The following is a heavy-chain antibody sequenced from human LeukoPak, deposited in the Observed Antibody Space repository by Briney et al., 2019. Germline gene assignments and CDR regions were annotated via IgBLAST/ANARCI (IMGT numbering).Heavy chain of an antibody. CDR2: IYPAGSDT. Sequence: GESLKISCKGSGYSFTNYWVGWVRQMPGKGLEWMGIIYPAGSDTRYSPSFQGQVTISADRSINTAYLQWSSLKASDTAMYYCARVTLASTAFDYWGQGTLVTVSS. V-gene: IGHV5-51*01. CDR3: ARVTLASTAFDY. D-gene: IGHD3-3*02. CDR1: GYSFTNYW. J-gene: IGHJ4*02.